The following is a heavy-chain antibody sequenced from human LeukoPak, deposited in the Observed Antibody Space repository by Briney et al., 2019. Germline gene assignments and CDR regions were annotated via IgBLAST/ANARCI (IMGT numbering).Heavy chain of an antibody. D-gene: IGHD3-10*02. CDR1: GYTFTSYG. J-gene: IGHJ4*02. V-gene: IGHV1-18*01. CDR2: ISAYSGDT. Sequence: ASVKVSCKASGYTFTSYGISWVRQAPGQGLEWMGWISAYSGDTNYAQKLHGRVTMTTDTSTNTAYVELRSLRSDDTAVYYCARDNAYVSGVSGFDSWGQGTLVTVSS. CDR3: ARDNAYVSGVSGFDS.